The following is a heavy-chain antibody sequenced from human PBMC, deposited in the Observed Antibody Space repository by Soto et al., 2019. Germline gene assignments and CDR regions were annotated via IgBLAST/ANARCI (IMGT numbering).Heavy chain of an antibody. CDR3: WGLGGGDIVATTQGGNY. D-gene: IGHD5-12*01. Sequence: QVQLVQSGAEVKKPGSSVKVSCKASGGTFSSYAISWVRQAPGQGLEWMGGIIPIFGTANYAQKFQGRVTITGEESTRTADMEVSRLGSEDTAVYYGWGLGGGDIVATTQGGNYWGQGTLVTVSS. CDR1: GGTFSSYA. J-gene: IGHJ4*02. CDR2: IIPIFGTA. V-gene: IGHV1-69*01.